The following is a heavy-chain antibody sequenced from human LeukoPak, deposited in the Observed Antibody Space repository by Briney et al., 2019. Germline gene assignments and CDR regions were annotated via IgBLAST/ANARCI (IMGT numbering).Heavy chain of an antibody. V-gene: IGHV3-21*01. CDR1: GFTFSSYS. J-gene: IGHJ4*02. Sequence: GGSLRLSCAASGFTFSSYSMNWVRQAPGKGLEWVSSISSSSSYIYYADSVKGRFTISRDNAKNSLYLQMNSLRAEDTAVYYCARAYGGNSWYFDYWGQGTLVTVSS. CDR2: ISSSSSYI. D-gene: IGHD4-23*01. CDR3: ARAYGGNSWYFDY.